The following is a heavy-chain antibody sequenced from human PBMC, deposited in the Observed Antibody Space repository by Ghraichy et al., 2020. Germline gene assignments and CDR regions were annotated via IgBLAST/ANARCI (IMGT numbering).Heavy chain of an antibody. D-gene: IGHD2/OR15-2a*01. CDR2: ISTSSNYI. Sequence: GESLNISCAASGFTFSDYSMNWVRQAPGKGLEWVSSISTSSNYIYYAESVKGRFTISRDNAKNSLYLQMNSLRAEDTAVYFCARDRCTGFCNRYTGYCNTTTCPNWGQGTLVTVSS. CDR1: GFTFSDYS. J-gene: IGHJ4*02. CDR3: ARDRCTGFCNRYTGYCNTTTCPN. V-gene: IGHV3-21*06.